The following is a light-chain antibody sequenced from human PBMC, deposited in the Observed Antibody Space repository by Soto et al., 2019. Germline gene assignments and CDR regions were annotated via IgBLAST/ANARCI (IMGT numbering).Light chain of an antibody. CDR1: SSDVGGYNY. CDR2: DVS. J-gene: IGLJ2*01. Sequence: QSVLTQPASVSGSPGQSITISCTGTSSDVGGYNYVSWYQQHPGKAPKLIIYDVSNRPSGVSNRFSGSKSGNTASLTISGLQAEDEADYYCSSYTSSSTAVFGGGIKLTVL. CDR3: SSYTSSSTAV. V-gene: IGLV2-14*01.